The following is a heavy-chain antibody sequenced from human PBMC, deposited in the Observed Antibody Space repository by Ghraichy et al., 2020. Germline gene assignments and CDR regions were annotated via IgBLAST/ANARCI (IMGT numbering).Heavy chain of an antibody. CDR3: ARRTSAWGFDP. Sequence: SETLSLTCTVSGGSISSSYWSWIRQPPGKGLEWIGNIYSSGSTSYNPSLKSRVTMSVDTSKNQFSLKLSSVTAADTAVYFCARRTSAWGFDPWGQGTLVTVSS. J-gene: IGHJ5*02. D-gene: IGHD1-7*01. V-gene: IGHV4-59*08. CDR2: IYSSGST. CDR1: GGSISSSY.